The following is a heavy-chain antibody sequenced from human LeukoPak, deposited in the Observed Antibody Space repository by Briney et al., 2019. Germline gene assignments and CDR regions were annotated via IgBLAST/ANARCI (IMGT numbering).Heavy chain of an antibody. V-gene: IGHV4-4*07. CDR2: IYTSGST. CDR3: ARESSTGGEYY. Sequence: PSETLSLTCTVSGGSISSYYWSWIRQPAGKGLEWIGRIYTSGSTSYNPSLKSRVTISVDTSKNQFSLKLSSVTAADTAVYYCARESSTGGEYYWGQGTLVTVSS. D-gene: IGHD2-2*01. CDR1: GGSISSYY. J-gene: IGHJ4*02.